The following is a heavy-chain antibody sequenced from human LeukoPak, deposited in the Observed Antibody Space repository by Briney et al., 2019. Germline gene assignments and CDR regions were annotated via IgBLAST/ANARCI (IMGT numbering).Heavy chain of an antibody. D-gene: IGHD6-13*01. CDR1: GYTLTELS. Sequence: ASVKVSCKVSGYTLTELSMHWVRQAPGKGLEWMGGFDPEDGETIYAQKFQGRVTMTEDTSTDTDYMELSSLRAEDTAVYYCTAAGTGYYGMDVWGKGTTVTVSS. V-gene: IGHV1-24*01. CDR3: TAAGTGYYGMDV. CDR2: FDPEDGET. J-gene: IGHJ6*04.